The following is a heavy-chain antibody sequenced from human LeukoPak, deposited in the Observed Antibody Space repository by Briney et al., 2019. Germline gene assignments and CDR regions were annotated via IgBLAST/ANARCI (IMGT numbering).Heavy chain of an antibody. CDR3: ARVRDGYCISGSCRVAFDI. V-gene: IGHV3-7*01. Sequence: GGSLRLSCAASGFAFGSSWMSWVRQAPGKGLEWVANIKHDGSEKYYLDSVKGRFTISRDNAKNSLYLQMYSLRVEDTAVYHCARVRDGYCISGSCRVAFDIWGQGTVVTVSS. D-gene: IGHD2-2*03. J-gene: IGHJ3*02. CDR2: IKHDGSEK. CDR1: GFAFGSSW.